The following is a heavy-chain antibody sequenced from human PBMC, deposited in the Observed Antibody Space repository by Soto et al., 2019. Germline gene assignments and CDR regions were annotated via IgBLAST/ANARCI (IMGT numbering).Heavy chain of an antibody. CDR3: ARAGEVYGSGREFDY. D-gene: IGHD3-10*01. J-gene: IGHJ4*02. Sequence: SETLSLTCTVSGGSISSYYWSWIRQPPGKGLEWIGYIYYSGSTNYNPSLKSRVAISVDTSKNQFSLKLSSVTAADTAVYYCARAGEVYGSGREFDYWGQGTLVTVSS. CDR2: IYYSGST. V-gene: IGHV4-59*01. CDR1: GGSISSYY.